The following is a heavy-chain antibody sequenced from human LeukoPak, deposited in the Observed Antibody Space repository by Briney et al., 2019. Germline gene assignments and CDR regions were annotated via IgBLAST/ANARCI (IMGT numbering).Heavy chain of an antibody. CDR1: GFTFSSFD. CDR3: ARGPPRGKYYYMDV. CDR2: IGTASDT. J-gene: IGHJ6*03. V-gene: IGHV3-13*01. D-gene: IGHD1-1*01. Sequence: QPGGSLRLSCAASGFTFSSFDMHWVRQPTGQGREWVSTIGTASDTYYPASVEGRFTLSRDNAKNSLYLQMNSLTPGDTAVYYCARGPPRGKYYYMDVWGKGTTVTVSS.